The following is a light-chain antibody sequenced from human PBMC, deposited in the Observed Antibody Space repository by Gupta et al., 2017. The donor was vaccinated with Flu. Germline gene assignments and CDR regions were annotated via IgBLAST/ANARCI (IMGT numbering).Light chain of an antibody. J-gene: IGKJ3*01. CDR3: MQALETPFT. V-gene: IGKV2-28*01. CDR1: HSLVNTNGHSY. CDR2: LAS. Sequence: VTPGEAAFISCRSNHSLVNTNGHSYLDWYLQKPGQSPQLIIYLASTRTSGVPARFEASGSGTDFTLKINTVEAEDVGVYYCMQALETPFTFGPGTKVEIK.